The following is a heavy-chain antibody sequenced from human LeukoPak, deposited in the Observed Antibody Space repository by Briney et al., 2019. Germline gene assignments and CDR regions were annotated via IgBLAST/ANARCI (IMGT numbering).Heavy chain of an antibody. J-gene: IGHJ4*02. CDR2: ISGYNANT. V-gene: IGHV1-18*01. D-gene: IGHD3-16*01. CDR3: ARGSHRMYDYVWGTYESKDY. Sequence: ASVKVSCKASGYTFTNYGISWVRQAPGQGLEWMGWISGYNANTNYVQKFQGRVTMTTDTSTHTAYMELRSLRSDDTAVYYCARGSHRMYDYVWGTYESKDYWGQGTLVTVSS. CDR1: GYTFTNYG.